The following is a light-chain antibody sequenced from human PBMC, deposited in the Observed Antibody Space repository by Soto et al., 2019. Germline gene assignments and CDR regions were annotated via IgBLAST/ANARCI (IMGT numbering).Light chain of an antibody. J-gene: IGLJ2*01. CDR2: DVS. CDR1: SSDVGGYNY. Sequence: QSALTQPASVSGSPGQSITISCTGTSSDVGGYNYVSWYQQHPGKAPNLMIYDVSNRPSGFSNRFSGSKSGNTASLTTSGLQAEDEADYYCGSYTSSSTQVFGGGTKLTVL. CDR3: GSYTSSSTQV. V-gene: IGLV2-14*01.